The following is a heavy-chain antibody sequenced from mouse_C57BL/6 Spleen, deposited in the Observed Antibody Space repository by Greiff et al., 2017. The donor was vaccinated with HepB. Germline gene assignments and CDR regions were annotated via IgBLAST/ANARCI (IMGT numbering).Heavy chain of an antibody. J-gene: IGHJ2*01. CDR3: ARYYYGSSSLYYFDY. V-gene: IGHV1-69*01. CDR1: GYTFTSYW. D-gene: IGHD1-1*01. CDR2: IDPSDSYT. Sequence: QVQLQQPGAELVMPGASVKLSCKASGYTFTSYWMHWVKQRPGQGLEWIGEIDPSDSYTNYNQKFKGTSTLTVDKSSSTAYMQLSSLTSEDSAVYYCARYYYGSSSLYYFDYWGQGTTLTVSS.